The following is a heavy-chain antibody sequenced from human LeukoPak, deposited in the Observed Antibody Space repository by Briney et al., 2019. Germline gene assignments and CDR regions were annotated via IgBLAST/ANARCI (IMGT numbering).Heavy chain of an antibody. CDR1: GGSISSSSYY. CDR2: IYYSGST. D-gene: IGHD5-24*01. V-gene: IGHV4-39*01. CDR3: ARVEMATAY. Sequence: PSETLSLTCTVSGGSISSSSYYWGWIRQPPGKGLEWVGSIYYSGSTYYNPSLKSRVTISVDTSKNPFSLKLSSVTAADTAVYYCARVEMATAYWGQGTLVTVSS. J-gene: IGHJ4*02.